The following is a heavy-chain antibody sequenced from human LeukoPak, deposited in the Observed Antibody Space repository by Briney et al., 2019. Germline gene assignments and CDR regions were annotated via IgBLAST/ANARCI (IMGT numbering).Heavy chain of an antibody. J-gene: IGHJ4*02. CDR3: ARQLGYSGYDFDY. CDR1: GGSISSSSYY. Sequence: PSETLSLTCTVSGGSISSSSYYWGWIRQPPGKGLEWIGSIYYSRSTYYNPSLKSRVTISVDTSKNQFSLKLSSVTAADTAVYYCARQLGYSGYDFDYWGQGTLVTVSS. D-gene: IGHD5-12*01. V-gene: IGHV4-39*01. CDR2: IYYSRST.